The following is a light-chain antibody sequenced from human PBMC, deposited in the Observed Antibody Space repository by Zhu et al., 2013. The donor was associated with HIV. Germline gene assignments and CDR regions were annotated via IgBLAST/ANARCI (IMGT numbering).Light chain of an antibody. J-gene: IGKJ2*01. V-gene: IGKV3-15*01. CDR3: QQCGGSSYT. Sequence: EIVMTQSPATLSVSPGEGATLSCRASQSVSNKLAWYQQKPGLPPRLLIYAASARAAGIPARFSGSGSGTDFTLTISRLEPEDFAVYYCQQCGGSSYTFGQGTKLEIK. CDR2: AAS. CDR1: QSVSNK.